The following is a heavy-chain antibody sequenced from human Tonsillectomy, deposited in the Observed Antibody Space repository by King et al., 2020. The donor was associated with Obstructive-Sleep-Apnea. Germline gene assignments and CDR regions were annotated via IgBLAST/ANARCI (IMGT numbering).Heavy chain of an antibody. CDR2: INTDWSGT. D-gene: IGHD3-10*02. Sequence: VQLVESGGGLVQSGGSLRLYCAASGFTFSSYWRHWVRQAPGKGLVWVSRINTDWSGTDDSDSVQGRFPISRGNAKNTLYLQMHSLRAEDTAVYYCAREASLGSRYFDYWGQGSLVTVSS. CDR3: AREASLGSRYFDY. J-gene: IGHJ4*02. CDR1: GFTFSSYW. V-gene: IGHV3-74*01.